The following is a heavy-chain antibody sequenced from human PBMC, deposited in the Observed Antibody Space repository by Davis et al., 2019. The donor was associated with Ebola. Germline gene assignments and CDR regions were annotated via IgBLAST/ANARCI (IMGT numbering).Heavy chain of an antibody. CDR3: AIGTVTVPYVDEGAFDI. Sequence: AASVRVSCKASGYTFTSYAMNWVRQAPGQGLEWMGWINTNTGNPTYAQGFTGRFVFSLDTSVSTAYLQISSLKAEDTAVYYCAIGTVTVPYVDEGAFDIWGQGTMVTVSS. D-gene: IGHD4-17*01. J-gene: IGHJ3*02. V-gene: IGHV7-4-1*02. CDR1: GYTFTSYA. CDR2: INTNTGNP.